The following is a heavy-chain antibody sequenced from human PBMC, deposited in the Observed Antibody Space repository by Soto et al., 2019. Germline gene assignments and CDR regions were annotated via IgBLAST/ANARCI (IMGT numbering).Heavy chain of an antibody. J-gene: IGHJ3*02. V-gene: IGHV1-8*01. CDR2: MNPKSGNT. CDR1: GYTFTSYD. CDR3: AHPGSWNDAFDI. D-gene: IGHD3-10*01. Sequence: QVPRVQSGAEVKKPGASVKVSCKASGYTFTSYDINWVRQATGHGLEWMGWMNPKSGNTGYAQKFQGRVTMTRNTSISTAYMEVSSLRSEDTAVYYCAHPGSWNDAFDIWGQGTMVTVSS.